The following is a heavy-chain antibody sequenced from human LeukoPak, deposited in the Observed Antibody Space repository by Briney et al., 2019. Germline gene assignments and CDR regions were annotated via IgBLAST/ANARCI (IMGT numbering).Heavy chain of an antibody. CDR3: ARDSEVEWSTRAPRAFDI. V-gene: IGHV4-4*08. CDR2: IYTSGST. CDR1: GFTFNIAW. J-gene: IGHJ3*02. D-gene: IGHD3-3*01. Sequence: GSLRLSCAASGFTFNIAWMNWVRQAPGKGLEWVGRIYTSGSTNYNPSLKSRVTISVDTSKNQFSLKLSSVTAADTAVYYCARDSEVEWSTRAPRAFDIWGQGTMVTVSS.